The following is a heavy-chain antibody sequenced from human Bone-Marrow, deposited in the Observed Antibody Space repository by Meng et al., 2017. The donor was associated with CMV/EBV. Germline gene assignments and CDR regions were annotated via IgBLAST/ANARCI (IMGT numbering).Heavy chain of an antibody. J-gene: IGHJ4*02. CDR2: INHSGST. V-gene: IGHV4-34*01. D-gene: IGHD6-13*01. Sequence: SETLSLTCAVYGGSFSGYYWSWIRQPPGKGLEWIGEINHSGSTNYNPSLKSRVTISVDTSKNQFSLKLSSVTAADTAVYYCARFGSWYSFDYWGQGTLVTAPQ. CDR1: GGSFSGYY. CDR3: ARFGSWYSFDY.